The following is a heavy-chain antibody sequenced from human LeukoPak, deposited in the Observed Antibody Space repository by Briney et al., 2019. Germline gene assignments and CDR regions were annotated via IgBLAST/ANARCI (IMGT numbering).Heavy chain of an antibody. Sequence: GRSLRLSCAASGFTFSSYAMHWVRQAPGKGLEWVAVISYDGSNKYYADSVKGRFTISRDNSKNTLYLQMNSLRAEDTAVYYCARTPKLGASHFDYWGQGTLVTVSS. CDR2: ISYDGSNK. CDR3: ARTPKLGASHFDY. J-gene: IGHJ4*02. D-gene: IGHD1-26*01. V-gene: IGHV3-30-3*01. CDR1: GFTFSSYA.